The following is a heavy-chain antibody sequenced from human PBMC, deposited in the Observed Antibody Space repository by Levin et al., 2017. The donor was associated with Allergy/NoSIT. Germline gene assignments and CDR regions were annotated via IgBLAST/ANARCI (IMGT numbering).Heavy chain of an antibody. J-gene: IGHJ4*02. CDR1: GGSITSGAYY. D-gene: IGHD5-24*01. V-gene: IGHV4-31*03. CDR3: ARDSGRWLQFGRGYFDS. Sequence: SQTLSLTCTVSGGSITSGAYYWGWVRQHPEKGLEWIGYISYSGSAYYTPSLKGRLSISVDTSKNQFSLKLTSVTAADTAVYYCARDSGRWLQFGRGYFDSWGQGTLVTVSS. CDR2: ISYSGSA.